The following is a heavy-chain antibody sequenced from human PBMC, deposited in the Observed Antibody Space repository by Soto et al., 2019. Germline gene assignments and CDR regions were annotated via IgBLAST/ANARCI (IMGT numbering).Heavy chain of an antibody. CDR2: MNPNSGNT. Sequence: ASVKVSCKASGCAFTTYDINWVRQATGQGLEWMEWMNPNSGNTGYPQKFQGRVTMTRNTSISTAYMELSSLRSEDTAVYYCASYGSGSYYSAFDIWGQGTMVTVSS. CDR1: GCAFTTYD. D-gene: IGHD3-10*01. CDR3: ASYGSGSYYSAFDI. V-gene: IGHV1-8*01. J-gene: IGHJ3*02.